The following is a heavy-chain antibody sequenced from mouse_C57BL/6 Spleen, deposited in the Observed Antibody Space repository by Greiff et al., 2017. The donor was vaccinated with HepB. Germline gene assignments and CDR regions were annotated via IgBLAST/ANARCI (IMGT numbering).Heavy chain of an antibody. CDR3: ATDGSSFYWYFDV. CDR1: GFTFSDYG. V-gene: IGHV5-17*01. J-gene: IGHJ1*03. Sequence: EVQLVESGGGLVKPGGSLKLSCAASGFTFSDYGMHWVRQAPEKGLEWVAYISSGSSTIYYADTVKGRFTISRDNAKNTLFLQMTSLRSEDTAMYYCATDGSSFYWYFDVWGTGTTVTVSS. CDR2: ISSGSSTI. D-gene: IGHD1-1*01.